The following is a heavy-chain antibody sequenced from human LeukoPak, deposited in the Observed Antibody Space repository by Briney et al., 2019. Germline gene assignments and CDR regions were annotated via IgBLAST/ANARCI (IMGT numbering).Heavy chain of an antibody. CDR3: ASRRRIAAAGTPASWFDP. J-gene: IGHJ5*02. D-gene: IGHD6-13*01. Sequence: SETLSLTCTVSGGSISSGGNYWTWIRQNPGKGLEWIGYINYSGNAYYNPSLKSRVTISVDTSKNQFSLKLSFVTAADTAVYYCASRRRIAAAGTPASWFDPWGQGTLVTVSS. V-gene: IGHV4-31*03. CDR1: GGSISSGGNY. CDR2: INYSGNA.